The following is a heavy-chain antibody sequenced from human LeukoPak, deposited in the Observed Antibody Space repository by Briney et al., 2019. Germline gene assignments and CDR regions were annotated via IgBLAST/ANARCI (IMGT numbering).Heavy chain of an antibody. CDR1: GFTFDDYA. V-gene: IGHV3-9*01. J-gene: IGHJ3*02. CDR3: ARVPQYYYDSSGYHGAFDI. Sequence: GGSLRLSCAASGFTFDDYAMHWVRQAPGKGLEWVSGISWNSGSIGYADSVKGRFTISRDNAKNSLYLQMNSLRAEDTAVYYCARVPQYYYDSSGYHGAFDIWGQGTMVTVSS. D-gene: IGHD3-22*01. CDR2: ISWNSGSI.